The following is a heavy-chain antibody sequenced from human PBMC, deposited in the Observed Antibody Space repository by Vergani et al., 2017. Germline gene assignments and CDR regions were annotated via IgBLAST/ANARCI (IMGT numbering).Heavy chain of an antibody. CDR2: ISGSGGRP. V-gene: IGHV3-23*01. D-gene: IGHD6-13*01. Sequence: EVQLLESGGGLVQPGGSLRLSCAASGFTFSSYAMSWVRQAPGKGLEWVSAISGSGGRPYYADSLKGRFTISRDNSKNTLYLQMNSLRAEDTAVYYCAKYPAGIDYYYMDVWGKGTTVTVSS. CDR1: GFTFSSYA. CDR3: AKYPAGIDYYYMDV. J-gene: IGHJ6*03.